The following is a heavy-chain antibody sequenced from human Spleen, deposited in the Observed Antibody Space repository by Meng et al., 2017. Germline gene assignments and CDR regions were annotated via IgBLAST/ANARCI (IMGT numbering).Heavy chain of an antibody. CDR3: ASTNYYDSSGYCPFDY. J-gene: IGHJ4*02. Sequence: SETLSLTCTVYGGSFSNYHWTWIRQSPSKGLEWIGEISHSGSTNYNPSLKSRVTISVDTSKNQFSLKLSSVTAADTAVYYCASTNYYDSSGYCPFDYWGQGTLVTVSS. D-gene: IGHD3-22*01. CDR2: ISHSGST. CDR1: GGSFSNYH. V-gene: IGHV4-34*01.